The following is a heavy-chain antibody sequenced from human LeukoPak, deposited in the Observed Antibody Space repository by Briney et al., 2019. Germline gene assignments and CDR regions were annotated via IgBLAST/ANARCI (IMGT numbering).Heavy chain of an antibody. V-gene: IGHV4-59*01. CDR3: ARSYYYDSSGYYYWYFDL. J-gene: IGHJ2*01. CDR1: GGSISSYY. Sequence: PSETLSLTCTVSGGSISSYYWSWIRQPPGKGLEWIGYIYYSGSTNYNPSLKSRVTISVDTSKNQFSLKLSSVTAADTAVYYCARSYYYDSSGYYYWYFDLWGRGTLVTVSS. D-gene: IGHD3-22*01. CDR2: IYYSGST.